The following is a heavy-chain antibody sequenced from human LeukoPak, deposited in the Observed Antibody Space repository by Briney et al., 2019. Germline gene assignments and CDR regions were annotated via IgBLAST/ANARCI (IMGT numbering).Heavy chain of an antibody. CDR2: IYYSGST. V-gene: IGHV4-59*01. CDR3: AREAYYDFWRRGYFDY. J-gene: IGHJ4*02. CDR1: GGSISSYY. D-gene: IGHD3-3*01. Sequence: PSETLSLTCTVSGGSISSYYWSWIRQPPGKGLEWIGYIYYSGSTNYNPSLKSRVTISVDTSKNQFSLKLSSVTAADTAVYYCAREAYYDFWRRGYFDYWGQGTLVTVSS.